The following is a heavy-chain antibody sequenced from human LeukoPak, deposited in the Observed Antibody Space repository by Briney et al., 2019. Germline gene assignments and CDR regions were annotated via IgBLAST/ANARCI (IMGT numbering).Heavy chain of an antibody. CDR1: GFTFSSYS. V-gene: IGHV3-48*01. CDR3: ANPQPSGSGSSGWYFDY. J-gene: IGHJ4*02. D-gene: IGHD6-19*01. CDR2: ITSSSSTI. Sequence: PGGSLRLSCAASGFTFSSYSMNWVRQAPGKGLEWVSYITSSSSTIYYADSVKGRFTISRDNSKNTLYLQMNSLRAEDTAVYYCANPQPSGSGSSGWYFDYWAREPWSPSPQ.